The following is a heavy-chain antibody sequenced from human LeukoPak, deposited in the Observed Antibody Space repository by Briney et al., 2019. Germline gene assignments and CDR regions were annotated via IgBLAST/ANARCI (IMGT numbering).Heavy chain of an antibody. D-gene: IGHD1-7*01. J-gene: IGHJ3*02. V-gene: IGHV4-59*01. CDR1: GGSISSYN. Sequence: SENLSLTCTVSGGSISSYNWSWIRLPPGKGLEWIGYIYYSGSTNYNPSLKSRVTISVDTSKNQFSLKLSSVTAADTAVYYCARVGTTAAFDIWGQGTMVTVSS. CDR3: ARVGTTAAFDI. CDR2: IYYSGST.